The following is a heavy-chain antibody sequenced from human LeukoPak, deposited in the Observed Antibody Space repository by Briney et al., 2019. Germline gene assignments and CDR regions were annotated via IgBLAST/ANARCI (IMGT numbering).Heavy chain of an antibody. Sequence: GASVSVSCKASGYIFTSHYIHWVRLAPGQGLQWMGIVYVGDGRTRYAQEFQGRVTMTWDTSTSTVYMDLSSLKTEDTAVYYCAREMPATFYFDFWGQGTVDTVSS. CDR2: VYVGDGRT. CDR3: AREMPATFYFDF. D-gene: IGHD2/OR15-2a*01. J-gene: IGHJ4*02. V-gene: IGHV1-46*01. CDR1: GYIFTSHY.